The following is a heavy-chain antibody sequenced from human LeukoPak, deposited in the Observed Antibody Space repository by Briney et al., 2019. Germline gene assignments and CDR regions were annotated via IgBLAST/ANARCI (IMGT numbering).Heavy chain of an antibody. CDR1: GFTFSNYA. CDR3: ARDVLQSFDI. CDR2: ISGSGAAT. D-gene: IGHD4-11*01. Sequence: PGGSLRLSCAASGFTFSNYAMNWVRQAPGKGLEWVSAISGSGAATFNADSVKGRFTISRDNSQNTLYLQMNRLRAEDTAVYYCARDVLQSFDIWGQGTTVTVSS. J-gene: IGHJ3*02. V-gene: IGHV3-23*01.